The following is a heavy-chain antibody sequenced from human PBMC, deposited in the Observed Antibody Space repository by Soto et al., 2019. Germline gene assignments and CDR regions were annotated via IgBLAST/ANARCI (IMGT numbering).Heavy chain of an antibody. CDR1: GGSISSGDYY. D-gene: IGHD1-26*01. J-gene: IGHJ4*02. CDR3: ARGKYSGSYMPGY. V-gene: IGHV4-30-4*01. CDR2: IYYSGST. Sequence: SETLSLTCTVSGGSISSGDYYWSWIRQPPGKGLEWIGYIYYSGSTYYNPSLKSRVTISVDTSKNQFSLKLSSVTAADTAVYYCARGKYSGSYMPGYWGQGTLVTVSS.